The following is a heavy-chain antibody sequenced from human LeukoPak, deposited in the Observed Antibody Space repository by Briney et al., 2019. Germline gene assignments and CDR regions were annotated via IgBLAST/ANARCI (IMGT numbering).Heavy chain of an antibody. CDR3: ARSDFDWLLRY. D-gene: IGHD3-9*01. V-gene: IGHV1-69*06. CDR2: IIPIFGTA. J-gene: IGHJ4*02. Sequence: ASVKVSCKASGGTFSSYAISWVRQAPGQGLEWMGGIIPIFGTANYAQKFQGRVTITADKSTSTAYMELSSLRSEGTAVYYCARSDFDWLLRYWGQGTLVTVSS. CDR1: GGTFSSYA.